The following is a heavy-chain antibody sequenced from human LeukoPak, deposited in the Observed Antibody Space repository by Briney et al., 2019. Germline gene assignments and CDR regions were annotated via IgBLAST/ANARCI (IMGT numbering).Heavy chain of an antibody. CDR2: IYYSGST. CDR3: AQQGLGGVGAFDI. D-gene: IGHD2-8*02. J-gene: IGHJ3*02. CDR1: GGSISSSSYY. Sequence: ASETLSLTCTVSGGSISSSSYYWGWIRQPPGKGLEWIGSIYYSGSTYYNPSLKSRVTISVDTSKNQFSLKLSSVTAADTAVYYCAQQGLGGVGAFDIWGQGTMVTVPS. V-gene: IGHV4-39*01.